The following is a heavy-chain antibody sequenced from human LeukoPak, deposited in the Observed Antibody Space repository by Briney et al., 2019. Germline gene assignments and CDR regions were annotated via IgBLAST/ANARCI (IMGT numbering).Heavy chain of an antibody. D-gene: IGHD3-16*01. CDR3: AKDDRLQRFLH. CDR2: ISSSGSTI. Sequence: PGGSLRLSCAASGFTFSSYEMNWVRQAPGKGLEWVSYISSSGSTIYYADSVKGRFTISRDNSKNTLYLQMNSLRAEDTAVYYCAKDDRLQRFLHWGQGTLVTVSS. CDR1: GFTFSSYE. V-gene: IGHV3-48*03. J-gene: IGHJ4*02.